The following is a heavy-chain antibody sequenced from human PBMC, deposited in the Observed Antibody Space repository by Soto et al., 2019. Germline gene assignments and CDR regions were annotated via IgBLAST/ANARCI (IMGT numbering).Heavy chain of an antibody. CDR3: TRPKRIAAYYFEY. CDR1: GFTFGDYA. D-gene: IGHD6-13*01. CDR2: IRSKAYGGTT. J-gene: IGHJ4*02. V-gene: IGHV3-49*03. Sequence: GGSLRLSCTASGFTFGDYAMSWFRQAPGKGLEWVGFIRSKAYGGTTEYAASVKGRFTISRDDSKSIAYLQMNSLKTEDTAVYYCTRPKRIAAYYFEYWGQGTLVTVSS.